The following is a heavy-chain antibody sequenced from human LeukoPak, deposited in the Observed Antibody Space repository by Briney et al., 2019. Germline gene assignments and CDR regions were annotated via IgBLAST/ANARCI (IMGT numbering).Heavy chain of an antibody. CDR1: GYTFTSYG. CDR3: ARELTYYYDSSGYKYYYYYYMDV. Sequence: ASVKVSCKXSGYTFTSYGISWVRQAPGQGLEWMGWISAYNGNTNYAQKLQGRVTMTTDTSTSTAYMELRSLRSDDTAVYYCARELTYYYDSSGYKYYYYYYMDVWGKGTTVTVSS. V-gene: IGHV1-18*01. CDR2: ISAYNGNT. J-gene: IGHJ6*03. D-gene: IGHD3-22*01.